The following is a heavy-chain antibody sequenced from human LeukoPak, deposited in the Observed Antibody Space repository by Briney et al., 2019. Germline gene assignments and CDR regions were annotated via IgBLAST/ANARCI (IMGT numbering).Heavy chain of an antibody. CDR3: ARASGWYERGPDYYYYYMDL. D-gene: IGHD6-19*01. J-gene: IGHJ6*03. CDR1: GFTVSDFY. CDR2: IGRSPSTL. V-gene: IGHV3-11*04. Sequence: GGSLRLSCAASGFTVSDFYITWIRQAPGKGLEWISYIGRSPSTLFYAASVKGRFTISRDNAKNSLYLHMNSLRAEDTAVYYCARASGWYERGPDYYYYYMDLWGKGTTVTVSS.